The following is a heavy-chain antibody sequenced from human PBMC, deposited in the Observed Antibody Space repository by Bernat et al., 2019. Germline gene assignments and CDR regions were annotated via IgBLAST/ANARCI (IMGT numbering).Heavy chain of an antibody. V-gene: IGHV1-18*04. D-gene: IGHD6-13*01. Sequence: QVQLVQSGAEVKKPGALVKVSCKASGYTFTSYGTSWVRQAPGQGLEWMGWISAYNGSTNYAQKLQGKVTMTSDTSTSTAYMELRSLSSDASAVYYCAREGSKAAAFDYWGQGTLVTVSS. J-gene: IGHJ4*02. CDR3: AREGSKAAAFDY. CDR2: ISAYNGST. CDR1: GYTFTSYG.